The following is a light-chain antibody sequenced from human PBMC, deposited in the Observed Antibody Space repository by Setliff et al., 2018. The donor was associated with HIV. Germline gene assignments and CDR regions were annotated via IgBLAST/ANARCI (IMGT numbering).Light chain of an antibody. V-gene: IGLV2-14*03. CDR1: SDDIGRYYY. Sequence: QSVLTQPASVSGSPGQAITISCNGTSDDIGRYYYVSWYQQLPGKAPKLIMYDVNHRPSGVSTRFSGSKSGDTASLTISGLQAEDEARYYCTSYTINTLYVFGTGTKVTVL. CDR3: TSYTINTLYV. J-gene: IGLJ1*01. CDR2: DVN.